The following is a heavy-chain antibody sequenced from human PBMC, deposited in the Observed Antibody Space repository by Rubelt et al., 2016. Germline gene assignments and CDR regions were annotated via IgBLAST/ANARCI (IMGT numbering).Heavy chain of an antibody. V-gene: IGHV4-39*07. D-gene: IGHD4-17*01. J-gene: IGHJ6*02. CDR1: GGSISSSSYY. CDR2: IYYSGST. Sequence: QLQLQESGPGLVKPSETLSLTCTVSGGSISSSSYYWGWIRQPPGKGLEWIGSIYYSGSTYYNPSLKGRVTMSVDTSKNQFSLKLSSVTAADTAVYYCARENGDYSLVLDYYYGMDVWGQGTTVTVSS. CDR3: ARENGDYSLVLDYYYGMDV.